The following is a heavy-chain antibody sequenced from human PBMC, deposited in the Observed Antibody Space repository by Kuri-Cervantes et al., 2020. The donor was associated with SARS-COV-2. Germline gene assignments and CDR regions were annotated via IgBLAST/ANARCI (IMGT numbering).Heavy chain of an antibody. CDR1: GFTFSSYA. CDR3: ARAPSGSPTEF. V-gene: IGHV3-30*04. J-gene: IGHJ4*02. D-gene: IGHD1-26*01. Sequence: GGSLRLSCAASGFTFSSYAMHWVRQAPGKGLEWVAVISYDGSNEYYADSVKGRFTISRDNAKNTLYLQMNSLRVEDTAVYFCARAPSGSPTEFWGQGTLVTVSS. CDR2: ISYDGSNE.